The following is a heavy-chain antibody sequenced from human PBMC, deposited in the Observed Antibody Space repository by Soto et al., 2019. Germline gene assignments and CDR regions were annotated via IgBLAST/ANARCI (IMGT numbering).Heavy chain of an antibody. CDR3: AAHPDYGSGATSSYYFDY. J-gene: IGHJ4*02. CDR2: IVVGSGNT. D-gene: IGHD3-10*01. Sequence: ASVKVSCKASGFTFTSSAMQWVRQARGQRLEWIGWIVVGSGNTNYAQKFQERVTITRDMSTSTAYMELSSLRSEDTAVYYCAAHPDYGSGATSSYYFDYWGQGTLVTSPQ. CDR1: GFTFTSSA. V-gene: IGHV1-58*02.